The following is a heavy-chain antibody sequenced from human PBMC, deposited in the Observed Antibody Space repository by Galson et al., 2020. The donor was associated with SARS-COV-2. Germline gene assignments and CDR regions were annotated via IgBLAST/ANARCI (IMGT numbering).Heavy chain of an antibody. Sequence: GESLKISCAASGFTFSSYAMHWVRQAPGKGLEWVAVIPYDGSNKYYADSVKGRFTISRDNSKNTLYLQMNSLRAEDTAVYYCARDYIRWLVPSYFIDVWGKGATVTISS. V-gene: IGHV3-30*04. D-gene: IGHD6-19*01. CDR1: GFTFSSYA. CDR3: ARDYIRWLVPSYFIDV. CDR2: IPYDGSNK. J-gene: IGHJ6*03.